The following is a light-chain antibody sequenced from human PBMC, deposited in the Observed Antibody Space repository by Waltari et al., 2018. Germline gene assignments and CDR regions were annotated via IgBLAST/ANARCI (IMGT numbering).Light chain of an antibody. CDR3: MQALQPPPA. Sequence: DLVMPQSPLSQAVTPGEPASLSCRYSHSHLYTNGYNYLDWYLQKPGQPPHLLIYLGSNRDSGVPDRFSGGGSGTDFTLKIGRVEAEDVGAYYCMQALQPPPAFGQGTRLEIK. CDR2: LGS. CDR1: HSHLYTNGYNY. V-gene: IGKV2-28*01. J-gene: IGKJ5*01.